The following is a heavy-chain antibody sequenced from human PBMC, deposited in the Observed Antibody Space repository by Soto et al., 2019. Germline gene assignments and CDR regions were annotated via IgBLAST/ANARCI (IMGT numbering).Heavy chain of an antibody. CDR2: ISSSGSTI. D-gene: IGHD2-8*01. CDR1: GFTFSRYA. V-gene: IGHV3-48*03. CDR3: ARDVSSIGFDY. Sequence: LRLSCAASGFTFSRYAMSLVRQAPGTGLEWVSYISSSGSTIYYADSVKGRFTTSRDNAKNSLYLQMNSLRAEDTAVYYCARDVSSIGFDYWGQGTLVNVSS. J-gene: IGHJ4*02.